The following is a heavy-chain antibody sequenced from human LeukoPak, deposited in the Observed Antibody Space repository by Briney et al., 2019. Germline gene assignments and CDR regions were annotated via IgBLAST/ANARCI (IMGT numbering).Heavy chain of an antibody. CDR3: AKEDYDILTGYSIRAFDI. CDR1: GFTFSSYW. Sequence: GGSLRLSCAASGFTFSSYWMSWVRQAPGKGLEWVANIKQDGSEKYYVDSVKGRFTISRDNAKNSLYLQMNSLRAEDTAVYYCAKEDYDILTGYSIRAFDIWGQGTMVTVSS. V-gene: IGHV3-7*03. J-gene: IGHJ3*02. CDR2: IKQDGSEK. D-gene: IGHD3-9*01.